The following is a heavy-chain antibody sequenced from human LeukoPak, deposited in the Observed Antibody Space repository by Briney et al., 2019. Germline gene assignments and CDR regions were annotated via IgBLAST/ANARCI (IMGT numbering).Heavy chain of an antibody. Sequence: PGRSLRLSCAASGFTFSSYAMSWVRQAPGKGLEWVSAISGSGGSTYYADSVKGRFTISRDNSKNTLYLQMNSLRAEDTAVYYCAKEGKSYSSSWYPFDYWGQGTLVTVSS. CDR2: ISGSGGST. V-gene: IGHV3-23*01. CDR1: GFTFSSYA. CDR3: AKEGKSYSSSWYPFDY. D-gene: IGHD6-13*01. J-gene: IGHJ4*02.